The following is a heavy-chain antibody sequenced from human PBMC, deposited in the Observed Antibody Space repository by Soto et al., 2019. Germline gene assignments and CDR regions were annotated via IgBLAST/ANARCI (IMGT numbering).Heavy chain of an antibody. V-gene: IGHV3-48*01. D-gene: IGHD3-22*01. CDR2: ISSSSSTI. CDR3: ARGAYYYDSSGLSY. CDR1: GFTFSSYS. J-gene: IGHJ4*02. Sequence: GGSLRLSCAASGFTFSSYSMNWVRQAPGKGLEWVSYISSSSSTIYYADSVKGRFTISRDNAKNSLYLQMNSLRAEDTAVYYCARGAYYYDSSGLSYWGQGTLVTVS.